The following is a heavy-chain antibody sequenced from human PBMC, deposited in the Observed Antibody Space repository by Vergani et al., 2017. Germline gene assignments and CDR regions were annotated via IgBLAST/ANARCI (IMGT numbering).Heavy chain of an antibody. D-gene: IGHD6-6*01. V-gene: IGHV3-30-3*01. Sequence: QVQLVESGGGVVQPGRSLRLSCAASGFTFSSYAMHWVRQAPGKGLEWVAVISYDGSNKYYADSVQGRFTISRDNSKNTLYLQMNSLRAEDTAVYYCAREGLSSSLGYYYYYMDVWGKGTTVTVSS. CDR1: GFTFSSYA. J-gene: IGHJ6*03. CDR3: AREGLSSSLGYYYYYMDV. CDR2: ISYDGSNK.